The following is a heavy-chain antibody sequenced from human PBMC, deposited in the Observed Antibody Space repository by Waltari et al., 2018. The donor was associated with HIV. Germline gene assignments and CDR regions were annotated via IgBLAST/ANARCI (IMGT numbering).Heavy chain of an antibody. CDR3: AWKRWKYHALHY. V-gene: IGHV3-7*03. CDR2: IKDDGSDT. D-gene: IGHD1-7*01. CDR1: GFSFSDYW. Sequence: VESGGGLVQPGGSLRLSCAASGFSFSDYWVTWVRQAPGKGLEWVASIKDDGSDTSYVDSLKGRFTIYRDNAENSVFLQMTSLRIDDTAVYYCAWKRWKYHALHYWGQGIVVTVAS. J-gene: IGHJ4*02.